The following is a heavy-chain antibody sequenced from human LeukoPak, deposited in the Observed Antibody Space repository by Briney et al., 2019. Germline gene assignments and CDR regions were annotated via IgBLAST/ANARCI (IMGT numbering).Heavy chain of an antibody. CDR2: ISSSGSTI. CDR3: ARELYGSGSYNY. Sequence: KPGGSLRLSCAASGFSVGSNYMTWVRQAPGKGLEWVSYISSSGSTIYYADSVKGRFTISRDNAKNSLYLQMNSLRAEDTAVYYCARELYGSGSYNYWGQGTLVTVSS. V-gene: IGHV3-11*01. J-gene: IGHJ4*02. D-gene: IGHD3-10*01. CDR1: GFSVGSNY.